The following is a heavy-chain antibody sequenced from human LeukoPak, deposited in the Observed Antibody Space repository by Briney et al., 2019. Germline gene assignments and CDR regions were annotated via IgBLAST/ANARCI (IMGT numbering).Heavy chain of an antibody. V-gene: IGHV3-30-3*01. D-gene: IGHD2-2*01. J-gene: IGHJ4*02. CDR3: ARDLRYCSSTSCYSDGL. Sequence: PGGSLRLSCAASGFTFSSYAMRWVRQAPGKGLEWVAVISYDGSNKYYADSVKGRFTISRDNSKNTLYLQMNSLRAEDTAVYYCARDLRYCSSTSCYSDGLWGQGTLVTVSS. CDR2: ISYDGSNK. CDR1: GFTFSSYA.